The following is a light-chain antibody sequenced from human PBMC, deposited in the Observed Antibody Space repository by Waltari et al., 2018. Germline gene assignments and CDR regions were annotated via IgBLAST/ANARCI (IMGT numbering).Light chain of an antibody. V-gene: IGLV1-40*01. J-gene: IGLJ2*01. CDR1: SSNIGAGYD. CDR3: QSYDSSLSAL. CDR2: GIS. Sequence: QSVLTQPPSVSGAPGQRVTISCTGSSSNIGAGYDVHWYQQLPGTAPKLLIDGISKRPSGVPDRFSGSKSGTSASLAITGLQAEDEADYYCQSYDSSLSALFGGGTKLTVL.